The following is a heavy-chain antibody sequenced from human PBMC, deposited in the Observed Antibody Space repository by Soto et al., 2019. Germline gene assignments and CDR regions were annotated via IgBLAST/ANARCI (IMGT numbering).Heavy chain of an antibody. CDR2: INAGNGNT. CDR3: ARDPYYYGSGSHRTNYYYYGMDV. V-gene: IGHV1-3*01. D-gene: IGHD3-10*01. Sequence: ASVKVSCKASGYTFTSYAMHWVRQAPGQRLEWMGWINAGNGNTKYSQKFQGRVTITRDTSASTAYMELGSLRSEDTAVYYCARDPYYYGSGSHRTNYYYYGMDVWGQGTTVTVSS. J-gene: IGHJ6*02. CDR1: GYTFTSYA.